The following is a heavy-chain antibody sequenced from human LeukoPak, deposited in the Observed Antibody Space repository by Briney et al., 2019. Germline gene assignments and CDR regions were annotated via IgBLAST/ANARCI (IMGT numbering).Heavy chain of an antibody. Sequence: GGSLRLSCAASGFTFSSYSMNWVRQAPGKGLEWVAVISYDGSNKYYADSVKGRFTISRDNSKNTLYLQMNSLRAEDTAVYYSARGGEYSSGWYWFDYWGQGTLVTVSS. V-gene: IGHV3-30*05. CDR3: ARGGEYSSGWYWFDY. CDR1: GFTFSSYS. J-gene: IGHJ4*02. CDR2: ISYDGSNK. D-gene: IGHD6-13*01.